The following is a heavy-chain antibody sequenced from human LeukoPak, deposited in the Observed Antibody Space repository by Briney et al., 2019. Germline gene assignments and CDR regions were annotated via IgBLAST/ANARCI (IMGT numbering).Heavy chain of an antibody. V-gene: IGHV3-11*03. CDR1: GFTFSDYY. Sequence: PGGSLRLSCAAYGFTFSDYYMSWIRPAPGKGLEWVSYISSSSSYTNYADSVKGRFTISRDNAKNSLYLQMNSLRAEDTAVYYCARTPQQWPASGNYWGQGTLVTVSS. D-gene: IGHD6-19*01. CDR2: ISSSSSYT. J-gene: IGHJ4*02. CDR3: ARTPQQWPASGNY.